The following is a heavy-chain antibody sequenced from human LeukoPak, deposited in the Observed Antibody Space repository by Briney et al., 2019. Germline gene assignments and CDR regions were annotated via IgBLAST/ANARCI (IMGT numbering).Heavy chain of an antibody. V-gene: IGHV3-48*03. CDR1: GFTFSSYE. D-gene: IGHD4-23*01. CDR3: ARDTVSDDYGGGTGAFDI. J-gene: IGHJ3*02. CDR2: ISSSGSTI. Sequence: PGGSLRLSCAASGFTFSSYEMNWVRQAPGKGLEWVSYISSSGSTIYYADSVKGRFTISRGNAKNSLYLQMNSLRAEDTAVYYCARDTVSDDYGGGTGAFDIWGQGTMVTVSS.